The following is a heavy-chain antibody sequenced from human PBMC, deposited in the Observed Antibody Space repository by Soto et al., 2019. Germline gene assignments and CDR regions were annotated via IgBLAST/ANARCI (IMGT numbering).Heavy chain of an antibody. CDR1: GFTFCNFA. CDR2: ISGSGGST. J-gene: IGHJ5*02. D-gene: IGHD6-6*01. V-gene: IGHV3-23*01. Sequence: GGALRLSCSAPGFTFCNFAMCWVRHAPGKGLEWVSVISGSGGSTYYADSVKGRFTISRDNSKNTLYLQMNRLRAEDTALYYCATEIAARSLNWFDPWGQGTLVTVSS. CDR3: ATEIAARSLNWFDP.